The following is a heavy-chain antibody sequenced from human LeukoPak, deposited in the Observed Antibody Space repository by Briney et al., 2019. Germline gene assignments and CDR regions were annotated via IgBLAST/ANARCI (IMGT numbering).Heavy chain of an antibody. J-gene: IGHJ3*02. D-gene: IGHD1-26*01. CDR3: AKDYVGQVPDAFDI. CDR2: ISSSGDST. Sequence: GGSLRLSCTASGFTFSTYAMSWVRQAPGKGLEWVSAISSSGDSTYYADSVKGRFTISRDNSKNTLYVHMNSLRAEDTAMYYCAKDYVGQVPDAFDIWGQGTMVTVSS. CDR1: GFTFSTYA. V-gene: IGHV3-23*01.